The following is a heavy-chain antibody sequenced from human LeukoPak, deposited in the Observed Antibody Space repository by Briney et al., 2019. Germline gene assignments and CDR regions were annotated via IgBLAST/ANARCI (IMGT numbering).Heavy chain of an antibody. V-gene: IGHV3-23*01. D-gene: IGHD5-18*01. CDR1: GFTFSGYD. CDR3: AKDLQLTSSYNWFDP. Sequence: GGAVRLSCAASGFTFSGYDMSWVRQAPGKGLEWVSAISGSGGSTYYADSVKGRFTISRDNSKNTLYLQMNSLRAEDTAVYYCAKDLQLTSSYNWFDPWGQGTLVTVSS. CDR2: ISGSGGST. J-gene: IGHJ5*02.